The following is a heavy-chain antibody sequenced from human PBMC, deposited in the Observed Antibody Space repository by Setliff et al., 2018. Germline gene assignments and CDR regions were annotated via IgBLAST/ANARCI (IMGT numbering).Heavy chain of an antibody. J-gene: IGHJ4*02. CDR3: ARAKGTTMATQYFDY. Sequence: SETLSLTCSVSGGSINRDYWSWIRQPPGKGLEWIGYIHYSGNTNYNPSLKSRVTISRDNAKNSLYLQLNSLRAEDTAVYYCARAKGTTMATQYFDYWGQGTLVTVSS. CDR2: IHYSGNT. CDR1: GGSINRDY. D-gene: IGHD3-10*01. V-gene: IGHV4-59*12.